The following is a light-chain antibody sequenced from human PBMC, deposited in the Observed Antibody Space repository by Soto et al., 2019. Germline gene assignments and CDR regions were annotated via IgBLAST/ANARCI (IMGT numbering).Light chain of an antibody. V-gene: IGKV1-5*03. J-gene: IGKJ1*01. Sequence: DIQMTQSPSTLSASVGDRVTITCRASQSISNLLAWHQQKSGKAPKLLIFKASTLESGVPSRLSGSVSGTEFTLTISSLQPDDFATYYCQQYNSYSTFGQGTKVEIK. CDR2: KAS. CDR1: QSISNL. CDR3: QQYNSYST.